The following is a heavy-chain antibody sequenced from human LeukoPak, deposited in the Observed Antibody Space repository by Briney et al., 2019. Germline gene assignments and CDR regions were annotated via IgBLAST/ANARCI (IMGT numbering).Heavy chain of an antibody. J-gene: IGHJ5*02. CDR2: ISGSGDIT. CDR3: AKDRRCSGGSCYENWFDP. D-gene: IGHD2-15*01. Sequence: GGSLRLSCAASGFTFSIYSMTWVRQAPGKGLEWVSVISGSGDITFYADSVKGRFTISRDNSKNSLYLQMNSLRAEDTAVYYCAKDRRCSGGSCYENWFDPWGQGTLVTVSS. CDR1: GFTFSIYS. V-gene: IGHV3-23*01.